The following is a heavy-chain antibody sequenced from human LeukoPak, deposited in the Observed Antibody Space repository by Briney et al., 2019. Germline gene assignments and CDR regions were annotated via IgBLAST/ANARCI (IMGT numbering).Heavy chain of an antibody. J-gene: IGHJ4*02. CDR2: ISAYNGNT. CDR1: GYTFISYG. V-gene: IGHV1-18*01. CDR3: ARDLAPTVRFGPDC. Sequence: ASVKVSCKACGYTFISYGISWVRQAPGQGLEWMGWISAYNGNTNCAQKLPGRVTMTTDTSTSIAYMELRSLRSDDTAVYYCARDLAPTVRFGPDCWGQGTLVTVSS. D-gene: IGHD3-10*01.